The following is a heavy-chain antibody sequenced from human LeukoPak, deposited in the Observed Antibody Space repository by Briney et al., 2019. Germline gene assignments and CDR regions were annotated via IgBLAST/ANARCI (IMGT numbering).Heavy chain of an antibody. CDR1: GGSISSYY. CDR2: INYSGST. Sequence: SETLSLTCTVSGGSISSYYWSWTRQPPGKGLEWIGYINYSGSTNYNPSLKSRVTISVDTSKNQFSLKLSSVTAADTAVYYCAREIAARPPLGDRLAFDIWGQGTMVTVSS. J-gene: IGHJ3*02. V-gene: IGHV4-59*01. D-gene: IGHD6-6*01. CDR3: AREIAARPPLGDRLAFDI.